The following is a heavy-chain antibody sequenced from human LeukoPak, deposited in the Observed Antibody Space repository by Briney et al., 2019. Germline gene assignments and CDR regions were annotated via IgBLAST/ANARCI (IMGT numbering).Heavy chain of an antibody. CDR1: GGSLSSSSYY. Sequence: PSETLSLTCTVSGGSLSSSSYYWGWIRQPPGKGLEWIGSIYYSGSTYYNPSLKSRVTISVDTSKNQFSLKLSSVTAADTAVYYCARSPRVRYFDRDYYYYYMDVWGKGTTVTVSS. CDR3: ARSPRVRYFDRDYYYYYMDV. V-gene: IGHV4-39*07. CDR2: IYYSGST. D-gene: IGHD3-9*01. J-gene: IGHJ6*03.